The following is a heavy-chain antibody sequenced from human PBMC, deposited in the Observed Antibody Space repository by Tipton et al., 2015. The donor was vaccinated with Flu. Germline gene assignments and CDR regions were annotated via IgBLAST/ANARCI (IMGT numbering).Heavy chain of an antibody. CDR2: IFHSGNS. Sequence: TLSLTCAVSGYSIRSSNYYWGWIRQPPGKGLEWIGNIFHSGNSYHNPSLKSRVTMSVETSKNQFSLKLSSVTAADTAVYYCARRDYGNYVSEPKNWFDSWGQGVLVIVSS. CDR1: GYSIRSSNYY. V-gene: IGHV4-38-2*01. D-gene: IGHD4-11*01. CDR3: ARRDYGNYVSEPKNWFDS. J-gene: IGHJ5*01.